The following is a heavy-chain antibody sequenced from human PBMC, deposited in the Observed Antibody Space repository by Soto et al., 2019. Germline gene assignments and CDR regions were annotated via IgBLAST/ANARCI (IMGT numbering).Heavy chain of an antibody. Sequence: QVHLQESGPGLVKPSGTLSLTCAVSGASVISTNWWSWVRQPPGKGREWIGEIFHSGSTNYNPSLKSRVTISLDKSKNQFSLNLTSVTAADTAIYYCARDMFYYDSNYYYFRGPFDYWGQGTLVTVSS. D-gene: IGHD3-22*01. CDR1: GASVISTNW. CDR2: IFHSGST. V-gene: IGHV4-4*02. CDR3: ARDMFYYDSNYYYFRGPFDY. J-gene: IGHJ4*02.